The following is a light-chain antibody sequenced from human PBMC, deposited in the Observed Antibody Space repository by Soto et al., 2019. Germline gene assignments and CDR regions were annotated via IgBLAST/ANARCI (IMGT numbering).Light chain of an antibody. CDR2: DVS. J-gene: IGLJ1*01. V-gene: IGLV2-14*03. CDR3: SSYTSSSSLGV. CDR1: SSDVGGYNY. Sequence: QSALTQPASVSGSPGQSITISCTGTSSDVGGYNYVSWYQHHPGKAPKLMIYDVSNRPSGVSNRFSGSKSGNTASLTISGLQAEDEADYYCSSYTSSSSLGVFGTGTKVTV.